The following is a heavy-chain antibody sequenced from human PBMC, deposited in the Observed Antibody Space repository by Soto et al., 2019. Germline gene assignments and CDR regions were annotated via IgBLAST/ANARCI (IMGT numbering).Heavy chain of an antibody. J-gene: IGHJ4*02. CDR3: ARDLGAQVVDY. CDR2: ISAYNGNT. V-gene: IGHV1-18*01. CDR1: GYTFTSYG. Sequence: QVQLVQSGAEVKKPGASVKVSCKASGYTFTSYGISWVRQAPGQGLEWMVWISAYNGNTKYAQKLQGRVSMTTDTSTITAYMERRSLRSDDTAVYYFARDLGAQVVDYWGQGTLVTVSS. D-gene: IGHD1-26*01.